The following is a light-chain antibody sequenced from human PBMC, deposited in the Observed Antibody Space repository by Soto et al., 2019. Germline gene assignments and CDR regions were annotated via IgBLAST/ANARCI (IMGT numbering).Light chain of an antibody. CDR1: QTINNRY. CDR2: GAS. J-gene: IGKJ3*01. CDR3: QQFASSPGFT. Sequence: EIVLTQSPATLSLSPGERATLSCRASQTINNRYLAWYQQKPGQAPRLLIYGASSRATGIPDRFSGSGSGTDFTLTISRLEPEDFAVYYCQQFASSPGFTFGPGTKVDMK. V-gene: IGKV3-20*01.